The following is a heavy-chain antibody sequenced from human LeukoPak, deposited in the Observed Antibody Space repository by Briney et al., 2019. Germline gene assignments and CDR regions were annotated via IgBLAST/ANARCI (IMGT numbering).Heavy chain of an antibody. Sequence: GGSLRLSCAASGFTVSSNYMSWVRQAPGKGLEWVSVIYSGGSTYYADSVKGRFTISRDNSKNTLYLQMNSLRAEDTAVYYCAKGGDSSSWYLDYWGQGTLVTVSS. J-gene: IGHJ4*02. CDR3: AKGGDSSSWYLDY. CDR1: GFTVSSNY. D-gene: IGHD6-13*01. V-gene: IGHV3-66*01. CDR2: IYSGGST.